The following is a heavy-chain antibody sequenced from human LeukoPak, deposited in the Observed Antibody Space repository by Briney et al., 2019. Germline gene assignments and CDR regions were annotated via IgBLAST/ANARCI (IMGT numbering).Heavy chain of an antibody. J-gene: IGHJ4*02. V-gene: IGHV3-11*03. Sequence: GGSLRLSCTVSRIPFSDYYMNWIRQAPGKGLEWISYISSSSSYSDYADSVKGRFTISRDNAKSALYLQLNSLRLEDTAVYYCAAGTAADFWGQGTLVTVSS. CDR2: ISSSSSYS. CDR3: AAGTAADF. CDR1: RIPFSDYY. D-gene: IGHD6-13*01.